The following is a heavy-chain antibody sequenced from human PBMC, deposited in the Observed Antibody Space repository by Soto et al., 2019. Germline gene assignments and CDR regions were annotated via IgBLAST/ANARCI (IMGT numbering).Heavy chain of an antibody. J-gene: IGHJ6*02. Sequence: SETLSLTCTVSGDSISSGDYYWSWIRQPPGKGLEWIGYIYYSGSTYYNPSLKSRVTISVDTSKNQFSLKLSSVTAADTAVYYCARDRWQQPDVMNYYYGMDVWGQGTSAPVSS. D-gene: IGHD6-13*01. CDR1: GDSISSGDYY. CDR2: IYYSGST. CDR3: ARDRWQQPDVMNYYYGMDV. V-gene: IGHV4-30-4*01.